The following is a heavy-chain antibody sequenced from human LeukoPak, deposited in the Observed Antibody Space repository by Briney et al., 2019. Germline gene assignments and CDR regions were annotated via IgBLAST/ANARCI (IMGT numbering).Heavy chain of an antibody. CDR1: GFTFDDYA. D-gene: IGHD2-15*01. Sequence: GRSLRLSCAASGFTFDDYAMHWVRQAPGKGLEWVSGIRWNNGSIGYADSVKGRFTISRDNAKNSLYLQMNSLRAEDTAVYYCAREYCSGGSCYRFDYWGQGTLVTVSS. J-gene: IGHJ4*02. CDR2: IRWNNGSI. CDR3: AREYCSGGSCYRFDY. V-gene: IGHV3-9*01.